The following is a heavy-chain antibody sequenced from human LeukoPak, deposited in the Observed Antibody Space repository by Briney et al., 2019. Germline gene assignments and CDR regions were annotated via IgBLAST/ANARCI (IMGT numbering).Heavy chain of an antibody. CDR2: IYPGDSDT. V-gene: IGHV5-51*01. CDR3: ARRAGSSSWYVSGNFDY. CDR1: GYSSTSYW. D-gene: IGHD6-13*01. Sequence: GESLKISCKGSGYSSTSYWIGWVRQMPGKGLEWMGIIYPGDSDTRYSPSFQGQVTISADKSISTAYLQWSSLKASDTAMYYCARRAGSSSWYVSGNFDYWGQGTLVTVSS. J-gene: IGHJ4*02.